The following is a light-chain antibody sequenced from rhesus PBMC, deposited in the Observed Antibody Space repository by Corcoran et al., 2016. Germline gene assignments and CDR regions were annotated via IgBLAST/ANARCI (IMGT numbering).Light chain of an antibody. J-gene: IGKJ1*01. Sequence: DIQMTQSPSSLSASVGDKVTITCRASQGINNWLAWYQQKPGKAPKLLIYSASSLQSGVPSRFSGSVSGADYTLTIRILQPEDFATYYCQQGYNIPRTFGQGTKVAIK. CDR1: QGINNW. V-gene: IGKV1-18*01. CDR3: QQGYNIPRT. CDR2: SAS.